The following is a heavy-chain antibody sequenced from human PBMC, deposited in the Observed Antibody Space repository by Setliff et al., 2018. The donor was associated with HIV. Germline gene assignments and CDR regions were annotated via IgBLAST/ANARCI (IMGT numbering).Heavy chain of an antibody. J-gene: IGHJ4*02. CDR2: IWYDGSNE. CDR1: GFTFSSFV. V-gene: IGHV3-33*06. CDR3: AKDMFSGFSSALDY. Sequence: GGSLRLSCTASGFTFSSFVMTWVRQAPGKGLEWVAIIWYDGSNEHYADSVKGRFTISRDNSKNTLYLQMNNLRAEDTAVYYCAKDMFSGFSSALDYWGQGTLVTVSS. D-gene: IGHD3-22*01.